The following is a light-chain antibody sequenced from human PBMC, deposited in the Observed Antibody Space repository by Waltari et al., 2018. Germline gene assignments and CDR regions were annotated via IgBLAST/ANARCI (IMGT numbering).Light chain of an antibody. V-gene: IGKV2-30*02. J-gene: IGKJ2*01. CDR2: KVS. CDR3: MQDSHWPRT. Sequence: DAVMAQPPLSLPVTLGQPAFISCRSSPSPVRSDGNTYLDWYQQRPGQSLRRLIYKVSKRDSGVPDRFSGSGSGTDFTLKISRVEAEDVGVYYCMQDSHWPRTFGQGTKLEI. CDR1: PSPVRSDGNTY.